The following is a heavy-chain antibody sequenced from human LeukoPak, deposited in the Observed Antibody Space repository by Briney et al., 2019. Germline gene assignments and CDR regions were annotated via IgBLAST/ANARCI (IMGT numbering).Heavy chain of an antibody. CDR1: GGSISSGGYY. V-gene: IGHV4-31*03. CDR2: IYYSGST. D-gene: IGHD5-18*01. Sequence: PSETLSLTCTVSGGSISSGGYYWSWIRQHPGKGLEWIGYIYYSGSTYYNPSLKSRVTISVDTSKNQFSLKLSSVTAADTAVYYCARVNSPGHYYYYYGMDVWGQGTTVTVSS. CDR3: ARVNSPGHYYYYYGMDV. J-gene: IGHJ6*02.